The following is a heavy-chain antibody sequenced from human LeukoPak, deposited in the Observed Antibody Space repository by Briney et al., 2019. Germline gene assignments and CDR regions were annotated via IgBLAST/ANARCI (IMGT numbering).Heavy chain of an antibody. CDR3: ARHVRKYQLLFWDMDV. J-gene: IGHJ6*03. CDR1: GGSIGSSSYY. V-gene: IGHV4-39*01. D-gene: IGHD2-2*01. Sequence: SETLSLTCTVSGGSIGSSSYYWGWTRQPPGKGLEWIGSIYYSGSTYYNPSLKSRVTISVDTSKNQFSLKLSSVTAADTAVYYCARHVRKYQLLFWDMDVWGKGTTVTVSS. CDR2: IYYSGST.